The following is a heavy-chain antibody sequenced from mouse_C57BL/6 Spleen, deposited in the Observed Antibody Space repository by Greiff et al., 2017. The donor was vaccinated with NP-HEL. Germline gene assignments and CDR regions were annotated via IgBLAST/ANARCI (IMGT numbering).Heavy chain of an antibody. Sequence: EVQVVESGGGLVKPGGSLKLSCAASGFTFSDYGMHWVRQAPEKGLEWVAYISSGSSTIYYADTVKGRFTISRDNAKNTLFLQMTSLRSEDTAMYYCARNSNYVGYAMDYWGQGTSVTVSS. CDR3: ARNSNYVGYAMDY. CDR2: ISSGSSTI. J-gene: IGHJ4*01. CDR1: GFTFSDYG. V-gene: IGHV5-17*01. D-gene: IGHD2-5*01.